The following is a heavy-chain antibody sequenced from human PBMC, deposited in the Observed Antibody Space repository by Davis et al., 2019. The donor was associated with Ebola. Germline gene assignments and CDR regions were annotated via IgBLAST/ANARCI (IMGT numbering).Heavy chain of an antibody. J-gene: IGHJ6*02. V-gene: IGHV1-46*01. D-gene: IGHD6-6*01. CDR3: ARDRQLLDYYYYGMDV. CDR1: GYTFTSYY. CDR2: INPSGGST. Sequence: ASVKVSCKASGYTFTSYYMHWVRQAPGQGLEWMGIINPSGGSTNYAQKFQGRVTMTRDTSTSTVYMELSSLRSEDTAVYYCARDRQLLDYYYYGMDVWGQGTTVTVSS.